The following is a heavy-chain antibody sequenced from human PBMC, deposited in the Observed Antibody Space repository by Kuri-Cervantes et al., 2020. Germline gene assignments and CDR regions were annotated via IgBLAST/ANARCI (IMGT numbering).Heavy chain of an antibody. J-gene: IGHJ4*02. CDR2: ISYDGSNK. D-gene: IGHD2-15*01. Sequence: GESLKISCAASGFTFSSYGMHWVRQAPGKGLEWVAVISYDGSNKYYADSVKGQFTISRDNSKNTLYLQMNSLRAEDTAVYYCAREGSGGRTQVDYWGQGTLVTVSS. CDR1: GFTFSSYG. V-gene: IGHV3-30*03. CDR3: AREGSGGRTQVDY.